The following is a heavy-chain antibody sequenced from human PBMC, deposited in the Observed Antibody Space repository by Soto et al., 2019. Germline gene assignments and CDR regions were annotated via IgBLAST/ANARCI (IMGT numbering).Heavy chain of an antibody. Sequence: QVRLQQSGPGLVKPSQTLSLTCAISGDSVSSNIAAWYLIRQSPSRGLEWLGRTYYKSQWHYDYAGTVRSRITINPDTSTNQVSLQLDSVSPEDTAVYYCACDRQAARGGEIAVGNFVDWGQGTLVTVSA. CDR2: TYYKSQWHY. J-gene: IGHJ4*02. CDR3: ACDRQAARGGEIAVGNFVD. V-gene: IGHV6-1*01. D-gene: IGHD3-10*01. CDR1: GDSVSSNIAA.